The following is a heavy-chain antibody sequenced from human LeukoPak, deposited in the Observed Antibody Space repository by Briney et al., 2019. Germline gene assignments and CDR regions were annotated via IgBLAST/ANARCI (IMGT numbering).Heavy chain of an antibody. CDR3: ARDRALMVYEDYYYYYMDV. V-gene: IGHV4-59*01. CDR1: GGTISSYY. D-gene: IGHD2-8*01. CDR2: IYYSGST. J-gene: IGHJ6*03. Sequence: SETLSLTCTVSGGTISSYYWSWIRQPPGKGLEWIGYIYYSGSTNYNPSLKSRVTISVDTSKNQFSLKLSSVTAADTAVYYCARDRALMVYEDYYYYYMDVWGKGTTVTVSS.